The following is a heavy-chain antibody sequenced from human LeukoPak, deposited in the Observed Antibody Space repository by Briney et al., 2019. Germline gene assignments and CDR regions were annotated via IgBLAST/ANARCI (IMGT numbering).Heavy chain of an antibody. CDR1: GGSISSYY. D-gene: IGHD6-6*01. J-gene: IGHJ4*02. CDR2: IYYSGST. V-gene: IGHV4-59*01. Sequence: SETLSLTCTVSGGSISSYYWSWIRQPPGKGLEWIGYIYYSGSTNYNPSLKSRVTISVDTSKNQFSLKLSSVTAADTAVYYCARDYGQLVFDYGGQGTLVPVSS. CDR3: ARDYGQLVFDY.